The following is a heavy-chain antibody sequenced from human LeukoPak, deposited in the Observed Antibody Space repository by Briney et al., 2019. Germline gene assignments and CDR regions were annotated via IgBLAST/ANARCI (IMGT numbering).Heavy chain of an antibody. CDR2: IYYSGST. V-gene: IGHV4-59*01. J-gene: IGHJ4*02. CDR1: GGSISSYY. Sequence: SETLSLTCTVSGGSISSYYWSWIRQPPGKGLEWIGYIYYSGSTNYNPSLKRRVTISVDTSKNQFSLKLSSVTAADTAVYYCASYGNYFDYWGQGTLVTVSS. D-gene: IGHD1-26*01. CDR3: ASYGNYFDY.